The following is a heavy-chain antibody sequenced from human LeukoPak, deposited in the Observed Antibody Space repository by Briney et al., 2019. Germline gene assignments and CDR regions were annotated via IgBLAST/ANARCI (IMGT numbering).Heavy chain of an antibody. V-gene: IGHV4-59*01. Sequence: SETVSLTCTVSGGSISSYYWSWIRQPPGKGLEWIGYIYYSGSTNYNPSLKSRVTISVDTSKNQFSLKLSSVTAADTAVYYCARYGDPWYFDLWGRGTLVTVSS. CDR1: GGSISSYY. J-gene: IGHJ2*01. D-gene: IGHD7-27*01. CDR2: IYYSGST. CDR3: ARYGDPWYFDL.